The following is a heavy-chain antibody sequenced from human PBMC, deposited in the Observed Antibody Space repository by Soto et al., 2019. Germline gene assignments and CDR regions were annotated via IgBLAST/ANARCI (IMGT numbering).Heavy chain of an antibody. D-gene: IGHD6-19*01. CDR1: GFSLRTSGVG. CDR3: AKSGSSGWYGWFDP. CDR2: IYWNDDK. Sequence: SGPTLVNPTQTPTLTCSFSGFSLRTSGVGVGWIRQPPGKALEWLGFIYWNDDKRYSPSLKSRLTITKDTSKNQVVLTMTNMDPVDTATYYCAKSGSSGWYGWFDPWGQGTLVTVS. J-gene: IGHJ5*02. V-gene: IGHV2-5*01.